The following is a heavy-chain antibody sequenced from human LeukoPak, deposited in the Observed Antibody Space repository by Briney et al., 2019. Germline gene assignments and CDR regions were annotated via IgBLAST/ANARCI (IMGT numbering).Heavy chain of an antibody. D-gene: IGHD6-13*01. Sequence: SETLSLTCTVSGASISSSSYYWAWIRQPPGKGLEWIGSVHYSGSIYYNPSLKSRATLSVDTSKNQFSLKLSSVTAADTAVYYCARGLQYRTAAKYNWFDPWGQGTLVTVSS. V-gene: IGHV4-39*07. CDR1: GASISSSSYY. CDR3: ARGLQYRTAAKYNWFDP. CDR2: VHYSGSI. J-gene: IGHJ5*02.